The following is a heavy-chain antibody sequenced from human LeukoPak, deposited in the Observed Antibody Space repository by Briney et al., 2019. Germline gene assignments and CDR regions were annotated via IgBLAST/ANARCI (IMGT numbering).Heavy chain of an antibody. V-gene: IGHV4-38-2*02. CDR3: ARENWVFDY. D-gene: IGHD7-27*01. Sequence: SETLPLTCVVSGYSISSGYHWGWIRQPPGEGLEWIGSVYRSGSTYYNPSLKSRVTISVDTSKNQISLKVRSVTAADTAVYYYARENWVFDYWGQGILVTVSS. CDR2: VYRSGST. J-gene: IGHJ4*02. CDR1: GYSISSGYH.